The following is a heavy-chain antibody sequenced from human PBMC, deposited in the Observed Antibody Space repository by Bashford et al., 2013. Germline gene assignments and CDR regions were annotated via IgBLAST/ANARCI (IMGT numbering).Heavy chain of an antibody. J-gene: IGHJ3*02. V-gene: IGHV1-69*13. CDR3: AREFYVDIVARGAFDI. CDR2: IIPIFGTA. CDR1: GGTFSSYA. D-gene: IGHD5-12*01. Sequence: SVKVSCKASGGTFSSYAISWVRQAPGQGLEWMGGIIPIFGTANYAQKFQGRVTITADESTSTAYMELSSLRSEDTAVYYCAREFYVDIVARGAFDIWGQGTMVTVSS.